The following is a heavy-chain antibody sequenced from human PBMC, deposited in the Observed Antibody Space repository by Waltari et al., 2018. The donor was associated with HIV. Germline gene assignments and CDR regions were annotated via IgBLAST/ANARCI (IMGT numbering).Heavy chain of an antibody. D-gene: IGHD3-3*01. CDR2: INPSGGTT. CDR1: GYTFTSYY. J-gene: IGHJ6*02. CDR3: ARDEGGGEYNDFWSGLDYYGMDV. V-gene: IGHV1-46*01. Sequence: QSQLVQSGAEVKKPGASVKVSCKASGYTFTSYYFHRVRQGPAQGVESIGIINPSGGTTRYAQKFQGRVTMTRDTSTRTVYRELSSLRSEDTAVYYCARDEGGGEYNDFWSGLDYYGMDVWGQGTTVTVSS.